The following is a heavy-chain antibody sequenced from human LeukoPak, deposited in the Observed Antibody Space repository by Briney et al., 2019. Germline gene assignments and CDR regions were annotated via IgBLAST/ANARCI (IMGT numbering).Heavy chain of an antibody. D-gene: IGHD3-16*01. V-gene: IGHV3-21*01. J-gene: IGHJ4*02. Sequence: GGSLRLSCAASGFTFSRYWMSWVRQAPGKGPEWVSSISSSSSYIYYADSVKGRFTISRDNAKNSLFLQMNSLRAEDTAVYYCARDGVGRVPEMSAPDYWGQGTLVTVSS. CDR2: ISSSSSYI. CDR1: GFTFSRYW. CDR3: ARDGVGRVPEMSAPDY.